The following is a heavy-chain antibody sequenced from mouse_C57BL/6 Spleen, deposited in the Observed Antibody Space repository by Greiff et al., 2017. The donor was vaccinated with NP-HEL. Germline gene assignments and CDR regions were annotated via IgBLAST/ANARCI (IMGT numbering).Heavy chain of an antibody. CDR2: IYPGDGDT. CDR1: GYAFSSYW. CDR3: ARAYDGYPAWFAY. J-gene: IGHJ3*01. V-gene: IGHV1-80*01. Sequence: QVQLQQSGAELVKPGASVKISCKASGYAFSSYWMNWVKQRPGKGLEWIGQIYPGDGDTNYIGKFKGKATLTADKSSSTAYMQLSSLTSEDSAVYFFARAYDGYPAWFAYWGQGTLVTVSA. D-gene: IGHD2-3*01.